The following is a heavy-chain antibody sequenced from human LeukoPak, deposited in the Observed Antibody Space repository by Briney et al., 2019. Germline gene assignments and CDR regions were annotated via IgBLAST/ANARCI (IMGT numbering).Heavy chain of an antibody. CDR2: ISTYNGDT. J-gene: IGHJ3*01. Sequence: GASVKVSCKASGYTFTTYGISWVRQAPGQGLEWIGWISTYNGDTNYAQKLQGRVTMTTDTSTSTAYMELRSLRSDDTAVYYCARIGDYRSSDAFDVWGQGTLVTVSS. CDR1: GYTFTTYG. D-gene: IGHD6-13*01. V-gene: IGHV1-18*01. CDR3: ARIGDYRSSDAFDV.